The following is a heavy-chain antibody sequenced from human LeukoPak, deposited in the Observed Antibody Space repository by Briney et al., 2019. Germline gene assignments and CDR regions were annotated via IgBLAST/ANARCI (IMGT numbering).Heavy chain of an antibody. J-gene: IGHJ6*03. D-gene: IGHD2-21*01. CDR1: GYTFTDYY. V-gene: IGHV1-69-2*01. CDR3: ARDHVLSPPYCGGDCYSNYYYYMDV. CDR2: VDPEDGET. Sequence: GASVKVSCKVSGYTFTDYYMHWVQQAPGKGLEWMGLVDPEDGETIYAEKFQGRVTITADTSTDTAYMELSSLRSEDTAVYYCARDHVLSPPYCGGDCYSNYYYYMDVWGTGTTVTVSS.